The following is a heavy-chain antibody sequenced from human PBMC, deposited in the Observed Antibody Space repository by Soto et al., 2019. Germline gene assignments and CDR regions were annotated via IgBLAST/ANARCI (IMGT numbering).Heavy chain of an antibody. D-gene: IGHD3-3*02. CDR2: INHSGTT. CDR3: ARARFHYWSHIYYGLDV. J-gene: IGHJ6*02. V-gene: IGHV4-34*01. Sequence: SETLSLTCAVYGGSFSGYSWTWLRQPPGKGLEWIGEINHSGTTDYNPALKSRVTMSADTSKNQFSLRMTSVTAADTAVYYCARARFHYWSHIYYGLDVWGQGTTVTVSS. CDR1: GGSFSGYS.